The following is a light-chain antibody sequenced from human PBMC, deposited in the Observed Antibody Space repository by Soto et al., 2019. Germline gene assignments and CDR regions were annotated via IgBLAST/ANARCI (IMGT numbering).Light chain of an antibody. CDR3: LQHNSYPRT. CDR2: LTY. J-gene: IGKJ1*01. V-gene: IGKV1-17*01. CDR1: QDIGND. Sequence: DIQMTQSPSSLSASVGDRVTIXXRASQDIGNDVGWYQQKPGKAPKGXIYLTYSLQTGVPSRFSGSGSGTDFSLTISSLQPEDSATYFCLQHNSYPRTFGQGTKVDIK.